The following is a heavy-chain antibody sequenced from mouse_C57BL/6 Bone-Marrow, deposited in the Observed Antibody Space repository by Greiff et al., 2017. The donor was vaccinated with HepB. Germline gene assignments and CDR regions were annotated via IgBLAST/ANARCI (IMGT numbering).Heavy chain of an antibody. CDR3: ARHGTVTTVVATDWYFDV. Sequence: VKLMESGPGLVAPSQSLSITCTVSGFSLTSYGVHWVRQPPGKGLEWLVVIWSDGSTTYNSALKSRLSISKDNSKSQVFLKMNSLQTDDTAMYYCARHGTVTTVVATDWYFDVWGTGTTVTVSS. D-gene: IGHD1-1*01. V-gene: IGHV2-6-1*01. J-gene: IGHJ1*03. CDR2: IWSDGST. CDR1: GFSLTSYG.